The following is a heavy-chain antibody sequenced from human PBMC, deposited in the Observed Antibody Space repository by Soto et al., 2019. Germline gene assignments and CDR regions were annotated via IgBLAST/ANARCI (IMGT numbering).Heavy chain of an antibody. V-gene: IGHV3-23*01. Sequence: SGGSLILSCAASGFTFSSYAMSWVRQAPGKGLEWVSAISGSGGSTYYADSVKGRFTISRDNSKNTLYLQMNSLRAEDTAVYYCAKDDPLNTAMVRYYYGMDVWGQGTTVTVSS. CDR1: GFTFSSYA. CDR3: AKDDPLNTAMVRYYYGMDV. J-gene: IGHJ6*02. CDR2: ISGSGGST. D-gene: IGHD5-18*01.